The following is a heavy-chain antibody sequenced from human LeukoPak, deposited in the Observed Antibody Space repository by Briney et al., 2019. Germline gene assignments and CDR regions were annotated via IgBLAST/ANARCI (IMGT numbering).Heavy chain of an antibody. J-gene: IGHJ4*02. CDR2: ISYDGSNK. V-gene: IGHV3-30*18. D-gene: IGHD2-2*01. CDR1: GFTFSSYG. Sequence: GGSLRLSCAASGFTFSSYGMHWVRQAPGKGLEWVAVISYDGSNKYYADSVKGRFTISRDNSKNTLYLQMNSLRAEDTAVYYCAKATGGHIVVVPAAFYYWGQGILVTVSS. CDR3: AKATGGHIVVVPAAFYY.